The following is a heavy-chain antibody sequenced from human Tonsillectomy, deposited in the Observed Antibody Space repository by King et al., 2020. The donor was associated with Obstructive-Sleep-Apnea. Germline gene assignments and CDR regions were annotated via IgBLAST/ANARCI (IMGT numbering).Heavy chain of an antibody. Sequence: VQLVESGGGLVQPGGSLRLSCAASGFTFSSYWMHWVRQAPGKGLVWVSRINPDGSGTIYADSVKGRFTISRENAKNTLFLQMNILRAEDTAVYYCARPTTTLHYWGQGTLVTVSS. CDR2: INPDGSGT. CDR1: GFTFSSYW. V-gene: IGHV3-74*01. D-gene: IGHD1-26*01. CDR3: ARPTTTLHY. J-gene: IGHJ4*02.